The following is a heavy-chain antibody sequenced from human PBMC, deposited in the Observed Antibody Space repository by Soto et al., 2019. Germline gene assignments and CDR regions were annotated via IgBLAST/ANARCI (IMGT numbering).Heavy chain of an antibody. CDR1: GGSFSDYY. D-gene: IGHD3-9*01. CDR2: INHSGTT. V-gene: IGHV4-34*01. J-gene: IGHJ4*02. CDR3: ARKPIYHFFAGYYSVDY. Sequence: QVQLRQWGAGLLKPSETLSLTCAVFGGSFSDYYWTWIRQPPGKGLEWIGEINHSGTTSYNPSLMSRLTISVDTSNNQFSLKLSSVTAADTAVYYCARKPIYHFFAGYYSVDYWGQGTLVTVSS.